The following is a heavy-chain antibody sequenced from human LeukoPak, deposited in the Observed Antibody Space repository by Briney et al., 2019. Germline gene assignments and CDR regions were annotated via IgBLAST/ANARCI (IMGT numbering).Heavy chain of an antibody. D-gene: IGHD1-26*01. V-gene: IGHV1-2*02. CDR1: GYTFTGYY. CDR2: INPNSGGT. J-gene: IGHJ4*02. CDR3: VRSASYYVGLDY. Sequence: ASVKVSCKASGYTFTGYYMHWVRQAPGQGLEWMGWINPNSGGTNYAQKFQGRVTMTRDTSISTAYMELSRLRSDDTAVYYCVRSASYYVGLDYWGQGTLVTVSS.